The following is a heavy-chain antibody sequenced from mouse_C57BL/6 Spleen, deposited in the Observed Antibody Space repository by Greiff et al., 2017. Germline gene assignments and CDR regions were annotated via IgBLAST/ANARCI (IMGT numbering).Heavy chain of an antibody. CDR1: GYAFSSYW. D-gene: IGHD2-4*01. V-gene: IGHV1-80*01. J-gene: IGHJ4*01. CDR3: ARRGIYYDYDGYAMDY. CDR2: IYPGDGDT. Sequence: VQLQQSGAELVKPGASVKISCKASGYAFSSYWMNWVKQRPGKGLAWIGQIYPGDGDTNYNGKFKGKATLTADKSSSTAYMQLSSLTSEDSAVYFCARRGIYYDYDGYAMDYWGQGTSVTVSS.